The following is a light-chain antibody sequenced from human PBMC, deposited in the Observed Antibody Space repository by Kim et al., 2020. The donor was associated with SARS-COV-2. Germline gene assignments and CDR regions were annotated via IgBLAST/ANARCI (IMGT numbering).Light chain of an antibody. V-gene: IGKV1-39*01. J-gene: IGKJ2*01. CDR1: QSISTY. CDR3: QQGYST. Sequence: DIQMTQSPSSLSASVGDRVTITCRASQSISTYLNWYQQKPGKAPKRLIYGASNLPSGVPSRFSRSGSGTDFTLTISTLQPEDFWTYYCQQGYSTFGQGAMLEI. CDR2: GAS.